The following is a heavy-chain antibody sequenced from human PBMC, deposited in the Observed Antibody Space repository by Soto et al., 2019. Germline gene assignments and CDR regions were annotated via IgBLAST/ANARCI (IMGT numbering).Heavy chain of an antibody. Sequence: GGSLRLSCAASGFTFSSYAMHWVRQAPGKGPEWVAVISYDGSNKYYADSVKGRFTISRDNSKNTLYLQMNSLRAEDTAVYYCASPPYYDYVWGSYQAFDYWGQGTLVTVSS. CDR1: GFTFSSYA. V-gene: IGHV3-30*04. CDR3: ASPPYYDYVWGSYQAFDY. D-gene: IGHD3-16*02. J-gene: IGHJ4*02. CDR2: ISYDGSNK.